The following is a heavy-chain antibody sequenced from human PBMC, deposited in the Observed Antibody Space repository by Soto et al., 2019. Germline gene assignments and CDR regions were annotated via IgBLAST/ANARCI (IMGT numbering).Heavy chain of an antibody. CDR2: INPKTAAT. J-gene: IGHJ6*02. V-gene: IGHV1-2*02. CDR1: GYSFSGYY. D-gene: IGHD1-26*01. Sequence: QVQLVQSGAETKNPGASVKVSCKASGYSFSGYYIQWVRQAPGQGLEWVAWINPKTAATNYAKKFQGRVSLTWDTSSTTAYMELTRLRPDDTAVYYCARIKWGLNYYNGMDVWGQGTTVIVSS. CDR3: ARIKWGLNYYNGMDV.